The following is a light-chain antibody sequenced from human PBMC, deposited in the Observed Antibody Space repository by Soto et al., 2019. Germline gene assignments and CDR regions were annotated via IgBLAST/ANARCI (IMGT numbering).Light chain of an antibody. CDR1: QSVGNSY. Sequence: SPGTLSLSPGERATLSCRASQSVGNSYLAWYQQKPGQAPKLLVYAATSRATGIPDRFSGSGSGTDFTLTISRLEPEDFAVYYCQQYDNSPPFTFGQGTRLEIK. CDR2: AAT. J-gene: IGKJ5*01. CDR3: QQYDNSPPFT. V-gene: IGKV3-20*01.